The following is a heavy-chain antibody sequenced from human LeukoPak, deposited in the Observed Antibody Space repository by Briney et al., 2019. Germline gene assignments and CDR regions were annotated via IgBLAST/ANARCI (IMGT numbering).Heavy chain of an antibody. Sequence: SETLSLTCVVSGYSLNSGYYWGWIRQAPGKGLEWIGSVYHSGSTHYKPSLESRVTMSLDMSKNHISLKLRSVTAADTAVYYCASGCRTNCYNAFDIRGQGTRVTVSS. CDR2: VYHSGST. V-gene: IGHV4-38-2*01. J-gene: IGHJ3*02. CDR3: ASGCRTNCYNAFDI. D-gene: IGHD2-2*02. CDR1: GYSLNSGYY.